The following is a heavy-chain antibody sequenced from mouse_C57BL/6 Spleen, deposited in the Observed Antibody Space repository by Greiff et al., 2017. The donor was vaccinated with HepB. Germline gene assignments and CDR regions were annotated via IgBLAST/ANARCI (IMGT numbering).Heavy chain of an antibody. Sequence: VMLVESGPGLVAPSQSLSITCTVSGFSLTSYAISWVRQPPGKGLEWLGVIWTGGGTNYNSALKSRLSISKDNSKSQVFLKMNSLQTDDTARYYCARIHWDDYYAMDYWGQGTSVTVSS. CDR3: ARIHWDDYYAMDY. D-gene: IGHD4-1*01. CDR2: IWTGGGT. J-gene: IGHJ4*01. V-gene: IGHV2-9-1*01. CDR1: GFSLTSYA.